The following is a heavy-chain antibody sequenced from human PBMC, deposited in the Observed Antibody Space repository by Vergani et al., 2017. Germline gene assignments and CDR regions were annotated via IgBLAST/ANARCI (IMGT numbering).Heavy chain of an antibody. CDR1: GGYFTSYH. Sequence: QVQLQQWGGGLLKPSETLSLTCVVNGGYFTSYHWTWIRQSPGEGLEWVGDIDHTGRPDYNPSLKSRLTMSVDKSRNQFSLTLNSVTATDTAIYFCARVNTETKGHLYYYYYMDVWVQGTAVTVS. CDR2: IDHTGRP. V-gene: IGHV4-34*01. D-gene: IGHD4-11*01. CDR3: ARVNTETKGHLYYYYYMDV. J-gene: IGHJ6*03.